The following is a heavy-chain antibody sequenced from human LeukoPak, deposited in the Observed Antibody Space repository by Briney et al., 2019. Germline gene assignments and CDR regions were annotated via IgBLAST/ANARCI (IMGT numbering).Heavy chain of an antibody. CDR1: GGSISSYY. Sequence: KTSETLSLTCTVSGGSISSYYWSWIRQPPGKGLEWIGYIYYSGSTNYNPSLKSRVTISVDTSKNQFSLKLSSVTAADTAVYYCARAPLSYGSLDYWGQGTLVAVSS. J-gene: IGHJ4*02. CDR3: ARAPLSYGSLDY. CDR2: IYYSGST. D-gene: IGHD5-18*01. V-gene: IGHV4-59*01.